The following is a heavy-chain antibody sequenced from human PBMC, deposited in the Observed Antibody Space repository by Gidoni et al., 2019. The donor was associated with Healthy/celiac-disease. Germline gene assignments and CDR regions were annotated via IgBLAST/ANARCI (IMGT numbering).Heavy chain of an antibody. Sequence: QVTWKESGPVLVKPTETLTLTCTVSGFSLSNASMGVSWIRQPPGKALDWLANIFSNDEKSYSTSLKSRLTISKDTSKSQLVLTMTNMDPVDTATYYCARIVAGLGVGWFDPWGQGTLVTVSS. J-gene: IGHJ5*02. D-gene: IGHD6-19*01. CDR3: ARIVAGLGVGWFDP. CDR1: GFSLSNASMG. V-gene: IGHV2-26*01. CDR2: IFSNDEK.